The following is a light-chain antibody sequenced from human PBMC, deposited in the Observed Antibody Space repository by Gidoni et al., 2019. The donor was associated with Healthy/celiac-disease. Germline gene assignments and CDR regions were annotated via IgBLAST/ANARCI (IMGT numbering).Light chain of an antibody. CDR2: EGS. Sequence: QLALTHSPSASASTGQSVTISCTGTRSDDGGYNYAAWYQQHPGKAPILMIYEGSKRPSGVPDRFSGSKSGNTASRTVSGLQAEDEADYYCGSCAGSSILVFGGGTKLTVL. J-gene: IGLJ2*01. CDR1: RSDDGGYNY. CDR3: GSCAGSSILV. V-gene: IGLV2-8*01.